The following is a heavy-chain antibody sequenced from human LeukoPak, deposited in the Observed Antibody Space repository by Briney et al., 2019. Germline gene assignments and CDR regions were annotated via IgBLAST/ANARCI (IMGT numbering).Heavy chain of an antibody. CDR1: GFTFRTSA. CDR2: ISDSGTST. CDR3: ARSGDLYYFDY. J-gene: IGHJ4*02. V-gene: IGHV3-23*01. D-gene: IGHD7-27*01. Sequence: AGGSMRLSCAASGFTFRTSAMNWVRQAPGKGLEWVALISDSGTSTYYGESVTGRFSISRDNSNNRLFLQMNSLKVEDTAVYYCARSGDLYYFDYWGQGTLVTVSS.